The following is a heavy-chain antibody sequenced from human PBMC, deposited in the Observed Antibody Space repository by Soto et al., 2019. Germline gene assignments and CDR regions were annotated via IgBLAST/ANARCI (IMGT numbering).Heavy chain of an antibody. CDR2: ISGSGGST. CDR3: ATPPPSFGELWIYGMDV. CDR1: GFTFSSYA. V-gene: IGHV3-23*01. J-gene: IGHJ6*02. Sequence: EVQLLESGGGLVQPGGSLRLSCAASGFTFSSYAMSWVRQAPGKGLEWVSAISGSGGSTYYADSVKGRFTISRDNSKNPLYLQMNSLRAEDTAVYYCATPPPSFGELWIYGMDVWGQGTTVTVSS. D-gene: IGHD3-10*01.